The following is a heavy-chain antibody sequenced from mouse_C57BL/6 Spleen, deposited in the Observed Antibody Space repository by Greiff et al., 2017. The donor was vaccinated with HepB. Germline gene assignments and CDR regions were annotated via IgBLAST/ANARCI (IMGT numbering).Heavy chain of an antibody. Sequence: VQLQQPGAELVKPGASVKLSCKASGYTFTSYWMHWVKQRPGQGLEWIGMIHPNSGSTNYNEKFKSKATLTVDKSSSTAYMQLSSLTSEDSAVYYCARLGYYEYDRGVYWGQGTTLTVTS. CDR1: GYTFTSYW. CDR3: ARLGYYEYDRGVY. CDR2: IHPNSGST. J-gene: IGHJ2*01. D-gene: IGHD2-4*01. V-gene: IGHV1-64*01.